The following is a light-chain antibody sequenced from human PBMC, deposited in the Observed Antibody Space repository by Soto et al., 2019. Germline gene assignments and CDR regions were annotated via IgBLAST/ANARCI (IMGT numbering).Light chain of an antibody. CDR1: QSVSSY. CDR2: DAS. Sequence: EIVLTQSPATQSLSPGERATLSGRVSQSVSSYLAWYQQKPGQAPRLLIYDASNRATGIPARFSGSGSGTDFTLTISSLEPEDFAVYYCQQRSNWPPMYTFGQGTKLEIK. J-gene: IGKJ2*01. V-gene: IGKV3-11*01. CDR3: QQRSNWPPMYT.